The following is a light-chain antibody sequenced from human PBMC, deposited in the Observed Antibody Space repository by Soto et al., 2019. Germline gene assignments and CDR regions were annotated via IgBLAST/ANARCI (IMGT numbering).Light chain of an antibody. Sequence: QSVLTQSPSVSAAPGQRVTISCSGSGSNIGNNFVSWYQQFPGTAPKLLIFDNNNRPSGIPDRFSGSKSGTSATLGITGLQTGGEADYYCRTWDNSRSAYVFGTGTKVTVL. CDR1: GSNIGNNF. CDR3: RTWDNSRSAYV. J-gene: IGLJ1*01. V-gene: IGLV1-51*01. CDR2: DNN.